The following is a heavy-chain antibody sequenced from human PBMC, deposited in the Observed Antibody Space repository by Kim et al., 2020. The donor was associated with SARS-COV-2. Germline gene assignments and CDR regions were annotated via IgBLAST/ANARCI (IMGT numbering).Heavy chain of an antibody. CDR2: ISYDGSNK. CDR1: GFTFSSYG. V-gene: IGHV3-33*05. Sequence: GGSLRLSCAASGFTFSSYGMHWVRQAPGKGLEWVAVISYDGSNKYYADSVKGRFTISRDNSKNTLYLQMNSLRAEDTAVYYCARDSGTYGDYGLWYWFDP. CDR3: ARDSGTYGDYGLWYWFDP. D-gene: IGHD4-17*01. J-gene: IGHJ5*02.